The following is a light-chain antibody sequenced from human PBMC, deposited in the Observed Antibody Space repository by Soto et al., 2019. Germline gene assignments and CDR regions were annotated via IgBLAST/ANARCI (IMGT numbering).Light chain of an antibody. Sequence: QSALTQPASVSASPGQSITISCTGTSSDIGDYNYVSWYQQRPGEAPKLILYEVENRPSGISDRFSGSKSGNTASLTISGLRTEDEDDYYCSSYTSTVTLVVFGGGTKLTVL. J-gene: IGLJ2*01. CDR3: SSYTSTVTLVV. CDR1: SSDIGDYNY. CDR2: EVE. V-gene: IGLV2-14*03.